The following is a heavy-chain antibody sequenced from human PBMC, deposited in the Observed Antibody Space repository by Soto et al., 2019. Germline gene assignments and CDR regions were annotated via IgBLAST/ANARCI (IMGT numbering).Heavy chain of an antibody. V-gene: IGHV4-4*02. Sequence: SETLSITCAVSGGSISSSNWWSWVRQPPGKGLEWIGEIYHSGSTNYNPSLKSRVTISVDKSKNQFSLKLSSVTAADTAVYYCARDSGVVVPAAIDYWGQGTLVTVSS. CDR3: ARDSGVVVPAAIDY. CDR2: IYHSGST. J-gene: IGHJ4*02. CDR1: GGSISSSNW. D-gene: IGHD2-2*02.